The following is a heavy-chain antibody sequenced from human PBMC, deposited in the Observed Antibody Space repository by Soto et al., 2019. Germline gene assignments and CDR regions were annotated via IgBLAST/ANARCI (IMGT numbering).Heavy chain of an antibody. J-gene: IGHJ6*04. CDR3: ARVDRNSLGMDV. CDR2: IYYSGST. Sequence: SETLSLTCTVSGGSISSSSYYWGWIRQPPGKGLEWIGSIYYSGSTYYNPSLKSRVNISVDTSKNQFSLMLSSVTAADTAVYYCARVDRNSLGMDVWGKGTTVTVSS. D-gene: IGHD1-26*01. V-gene: IGHV4-39*01. CDR1: GGSISSSSYY.